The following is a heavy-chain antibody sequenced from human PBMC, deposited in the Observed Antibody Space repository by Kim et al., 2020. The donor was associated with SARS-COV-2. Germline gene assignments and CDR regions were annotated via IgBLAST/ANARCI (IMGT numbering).Heavy chain of an antibody. CDR1: GYTLTELS. D-gene: IGHD5-12*01. J-gene: IGHJ5*02. CDR2: FDPEDGET. Sequence: ASVKVSCKVSGYTLTELSMHWVRQAPGKGLEWMGGFDPEDGETIYAQKFQGRVTMTEDTSTDTAYMELSSLRSEDTAVYYCATGGVVATSDQRGGINWFDPWGQGTLVTVSS. CDR3: ATGGVVATSDQRGGINWFDP. V-gene: IGHV1-24*01.